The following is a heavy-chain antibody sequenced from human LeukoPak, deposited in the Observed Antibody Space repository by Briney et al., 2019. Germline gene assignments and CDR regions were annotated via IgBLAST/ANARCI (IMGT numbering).Heavy chain of an antibody. J-gene: IGHJ4*02. Sequence: GASVKVSCTASGYTFTGYYMHWVRQAPGQGLEWMGWINPNSGGTNYAQKFQGRVTMTRDTSISTAYMELSRLRSDDTAVYYCARLGDDYVWGSGGHWGQGALVTVS. V-gene: IGHV1-2*02. D-gene: IGHD3-16*01. CDR3: ARLGDDYVWGSGGH. CDR2: INPNSGGT. CDR1: GYTFTGYY.